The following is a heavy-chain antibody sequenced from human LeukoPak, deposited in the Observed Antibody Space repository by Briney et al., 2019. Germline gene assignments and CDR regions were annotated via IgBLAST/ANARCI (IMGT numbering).Heavy chain of an antibody. CDR3: ARAGGLVVAGTFDP. D-gene: IGHD6-19*01. CDR2: IYYSGST. CDR1: GGSFSSYY. V-gene: IGHV4-59*01. Sequence: SETLSLTCAVYGGSFSSYYWSWIRQPPGKGLEWIGYIYYSGSTNYNPSLKSRVTISVDTSKNQFSLKLSSVTAADTAVYYCARAGGLVVAGTFDPWGQGTLVTVSS. J-gene: IGHJ5*02.